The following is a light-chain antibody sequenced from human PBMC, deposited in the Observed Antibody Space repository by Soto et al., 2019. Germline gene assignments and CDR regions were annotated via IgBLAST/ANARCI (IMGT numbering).Light chain of an antibody. CDR1: QAISSY. Sequence: IQLTQSPSSLSASVGDRVTITCRASQAISSYLAWYQQKPGKAPKLLIFAASTLQSGVPSRFSGSGFRTDLTLTISSLQPEDFATYYCQQLNGYPITFGQGTRLEIK. CDR2: AAS. CDR3: QQLNGYPIT. J-gene: IGKJ5*01. V-gene: IGKV1-9*01.